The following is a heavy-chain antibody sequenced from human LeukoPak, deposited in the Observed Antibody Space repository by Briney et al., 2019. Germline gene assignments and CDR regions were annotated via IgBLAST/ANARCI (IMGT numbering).Heavy chain of an antibody. CDR2: IYTSGST. CDR1: GGPISSYY. Sequence: PSETLSLTCTVSGGPISSYYWSWIRQPAGKGLEWIGRIYTSGSTNYNPSLKSRVTMSVDTSKNRFSLKLSSVTAADTAVYYCTRDRDCSSASCYLFDPWGQGTLVTVSS. CDR3: TRDRDCSSASCYLFDP. V-gene: IGHV4-4*07. D-gene: IGHD2-2*01. J-gene: IGHJ5*02.